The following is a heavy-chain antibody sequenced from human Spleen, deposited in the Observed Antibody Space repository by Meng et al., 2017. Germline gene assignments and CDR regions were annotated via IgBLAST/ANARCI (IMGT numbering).Heavy chain of an antibody. V-gene: IGHV3-33*08. CDR1: GFTFSSYG. Sequence: GESLKISCAASGFTFSSYGMHWVRQAPGKGLEWVAVIWYDGSNKYYADSVKGRFTISRDNSKNTLYLQMDSLRAEDTAVYYCARDRVLVGGSGSYYPTGKLYYYYGMDVWGQGTTVTVSS. D-gene: IGHD3-10*01. CDR2: IWYDGSNK. J-gene: IGHJ6*02. CDR3: ARDRVLVGGSGSYYPTGKLYYYYGMDV.